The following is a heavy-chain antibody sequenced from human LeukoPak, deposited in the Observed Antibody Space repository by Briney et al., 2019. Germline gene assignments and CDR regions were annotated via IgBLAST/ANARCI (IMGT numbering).Heavy chain of an antibody. V-gene: IGHV3-48*02. CDR2: ISSSSSTI. CDR1: GFTFSSYS. D-gene: IGHD3-9*01. Sequence: GGSLRLSCAASGFTFSSYSINWVRQAPGKGLEWVSYISSSSSTIYYADSVKGRFTISRDNAKNSLYLQMNSLRDEDTAVYYCARDVLRYFDWSPDYYFDYWGQGTLVTVSS. CDR3: ARDVLRYFDWSPDYYFDY. J-gene: IGHJ4*02.